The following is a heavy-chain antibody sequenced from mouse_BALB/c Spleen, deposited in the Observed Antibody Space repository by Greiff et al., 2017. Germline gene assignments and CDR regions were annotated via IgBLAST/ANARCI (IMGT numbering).Heavy chain of an antibody. Sequence: EVQGVESGPELVKPGASVKISCKASGYSFTGYFMNWVMQSHGKSLEWIGRINPYNGDTFYNQKFKGKATLTVDKSSSTAHMELRSLASEDSAVYYCARSGIYYGNYPSMDYWGQGTSVTVSS. CDR1: GYSFTGYF. CDR2: INPYNGDT. D-gene: IGHD2-1*01. V-gene: IGHV1-20*02. J-gene: IGHJ4*01. CDR3: ARSGIYYGNYPSMDY.